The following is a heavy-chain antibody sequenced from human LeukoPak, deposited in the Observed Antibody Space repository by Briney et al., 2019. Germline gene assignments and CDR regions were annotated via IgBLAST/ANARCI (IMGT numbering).Heavy chain of an antibody. CDR2: MNTNTGNP. D-gene: IGHD2-2*01. V-gene: IGHV7-4-1*01. CDR1: GYTFTSYA. Sequence: ASVTVSFKASGYTFTSYAMNWVRQAPGQGLEWMGWMNTNTGNPTYDQGFTGRFVFFLDTSVSTAYLQICRLKAEDTAVCYCAREGGRRPAASYYYYGMDVRGKGTTVTVSS. J-gene: IGHJ6*04. CDR3: AREGGRRPAASYYYYGMDV.